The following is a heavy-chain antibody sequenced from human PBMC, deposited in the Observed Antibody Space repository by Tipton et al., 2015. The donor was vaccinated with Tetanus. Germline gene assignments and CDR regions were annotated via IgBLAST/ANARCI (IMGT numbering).Heavy chain of an antibody. D-gene: IGHD4-17*01. J-gene: IGHJ6*02. CDR2: IYTSGST. CDR1: GGSISSYY. Sequence: SLTCTVSGGSISSYYWSWIRQPAGKGLEWIGRIYTSGSTNYNPSLKSRVTMSVDTSKNQFSLKLSSVTAADTAVYYCARGLLSHFDYGDFSTGMDVWGQGTTVTVSS. V-gene: IGHV4-4*07. CDR3: ARGLLSHFDYGDFSTGMDV.